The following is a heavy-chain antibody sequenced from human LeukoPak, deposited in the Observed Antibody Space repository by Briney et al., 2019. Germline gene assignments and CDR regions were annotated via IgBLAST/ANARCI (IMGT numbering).Heavy chain of an antibody. Sequence: PGVPLRLSYAASGFTFSSYWMAWVRQAPGKGLEWVSAMSGSGGSTYYADSVKGRFTISRDNSKNTLYLQMNSLRAEDTAVYYCAKDRSSTTGTTYSWFDPWGRGTLVTVSS. V-gene: IGHV3-23*01. CDR2: MSGSGGST. CDR3: AKDRSSTTGTTYSWFDP. D-gene: IGHD1-1*01. CDR1: GFTFSSYW. J-gene: IGHJ5*02.